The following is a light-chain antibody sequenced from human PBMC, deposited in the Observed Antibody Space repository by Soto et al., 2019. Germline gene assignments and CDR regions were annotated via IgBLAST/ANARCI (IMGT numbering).Light chain of an antibody. Sequence: AIQLTQSPSSLSASVGDTVTITCRASQGIGNDLGWYQQKSGKAPKLLIYAASNLQSAVPSRFSGSGSGTDFTLTISSLQPEYFATYDCQQSYSSPPTFGQGTKVDIK. CDR1: QGIGND. J-gene: IGKJ1*01. CDR3: QQSYSSPPT. CDR2: AAS. V-gene: IGKV1-6*01.